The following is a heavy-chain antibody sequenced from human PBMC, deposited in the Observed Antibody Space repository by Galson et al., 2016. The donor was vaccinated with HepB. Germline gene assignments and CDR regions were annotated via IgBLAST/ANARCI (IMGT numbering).Heavy chain of an antibody. CDR2: ISRSGDAT. CDR1: GFTFNNYA. V-gene: IGHV3-23*01. CDR3: AKEVGTVHPSNWFAP. J-gene: IGHJ5*02. Sequence: SLRLSCAASGFTFNNYAMSWVRQAPGKGLEWVSAISRSGDATYYADSVKGRFTIFRDNSKDTLYLQMNSLRAEDTAVYYCAKEVGTVHPSNWFAPWGQGTLVTVSS. D-gene: IGHD1-26*01.